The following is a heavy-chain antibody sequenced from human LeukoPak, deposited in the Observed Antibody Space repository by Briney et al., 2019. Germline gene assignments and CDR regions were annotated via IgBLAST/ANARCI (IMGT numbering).Heavy chain of an antibody. CDR1: GGSISSYY. D-gene: IGHD1-26*01. CDR3: ARLRYSGSYFVNYYYYYMDV. J-gene: IGHJ6*03. Sequence: PSETLSLTCTVSGGSISSYYWSWIRQPPGKGLEWIGYIYYSGSTNYNPSLKSRVTISVDTSKNQFSLKLSSVTAADTAVYYCARLRYSGSYFVNYYYYYMDVWGKGTTVTISS. CDR2: IYYSGST. V-gene: IGHV4-59*12.